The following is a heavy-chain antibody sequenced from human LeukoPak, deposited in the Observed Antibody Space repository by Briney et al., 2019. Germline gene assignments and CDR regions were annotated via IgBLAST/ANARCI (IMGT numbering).Heavy chain of an antibody. J-gene: IGHJ6*02. CDR1: GFTFSSYG. CDR3: AKVERYCSSTSCYQFYYYYGMDV. V-gene: IGHV3-30*18. CDR2: ISYDGSNK. Sequence: GGSLRLSCAASGFTFSSYGMHWIRQAPGKGLEWVAVISYDGSNKYYADSVKGRFTISRDNSKNTLYLQMNSLRAEDTAVYYCAKVERYCSSTSCYQFYYYYGMDVWGQGTMVTVSS. D-gene: IGHD2-2*01.